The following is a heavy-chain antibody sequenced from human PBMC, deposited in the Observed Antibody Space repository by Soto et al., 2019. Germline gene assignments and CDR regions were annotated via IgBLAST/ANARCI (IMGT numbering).Heavy chain of an antibody. CDR1: EFTFSDYA. Sequence: QVQLVESGGGVVQPGRSLRLSCAASEFTFSDYAMHWVRQAPGKGLEWVAVISDDGDKVFYADSMKDRLTISRDNSKSTLFLQLTSLGPEDTALYYCARAHYHDSSGPNGHAFDIWGQGTLVTVFS. D-gene: IGHD3-22*01. J-gene: IGHJ3*02. CDR3: ARAHYHDSSGPNGHAFDI. V-gene: IGHV3-30-3*01. CDR2: ISDDGDKV.